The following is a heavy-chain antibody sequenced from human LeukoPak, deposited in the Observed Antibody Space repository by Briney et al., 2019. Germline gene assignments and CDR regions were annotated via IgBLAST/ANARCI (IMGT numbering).Heavy chain of an antibody. V-gene: IGHV1-8*01. CDR2: MNPNSGNT. CDR1: GYTFTSYD. Sequence: ASVKVSCKASGYTFTSYDINWVRQATGQGQEWMGWMNPNSGNTGYAQKFQGRVTMTRNTSISTAYMELSSLRSEDTAVYYCARVPVDYGDYDPPYYYYGMDVWGQGTTVTVSS. D-gene: IGHD4-17*01. J-gene: IGHJ6*02. CDR3: ARVPVDYGDYDPPYYYYGMDV.